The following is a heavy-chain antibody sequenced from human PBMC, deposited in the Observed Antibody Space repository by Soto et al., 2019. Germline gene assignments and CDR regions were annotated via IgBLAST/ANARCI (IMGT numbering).Heavy chain of an antibody. V-gene: IGHV1-46*01. CDR3: ARDENCSDGVCYSEYFQR. J-gene: IGHJ1*01. D-gene: IGHD2-15*01. CDR1: GYIFTAYS. CDR2: VNPSGCST. Sequence: QVQLVPSGAEVKKPGASVKVSCKASGYIFTAYSMHWVRQAPGQGLEWMGVVNPSGCSTNYAQKFRGRITMTRDASKRTVYMDLSSLTSEDTAVYYCARDENCSDGVCYSEYFQRWGPGTLVTVSS.